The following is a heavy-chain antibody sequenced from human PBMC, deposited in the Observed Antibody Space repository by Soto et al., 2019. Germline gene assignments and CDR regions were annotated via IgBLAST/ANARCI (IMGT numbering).Heavy chain of an antibody. CDR2: TYYRSKWFN. J-gene: IGHJ5*01. CDR3: ARLTSKSWLDS. CDR1: GDSVSSDSAT. V-gene: IGHV6-1*01. D-gene: IGHD7-27*01. Sequence: PSQTLSLTCAISGDSVSSDSATWDWIRQSPSRGLEWLGRTYYRSKWFNDYAVSVKSRITINPDTSNNQLSLQLSSVTPDDTAVQYSARLTSKSWLDSWGQGTQATASP.